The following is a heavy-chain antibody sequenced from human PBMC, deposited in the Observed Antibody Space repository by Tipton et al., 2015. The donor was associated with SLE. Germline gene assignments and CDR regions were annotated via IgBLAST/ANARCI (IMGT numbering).Heavy chain of an antibody. Sequence: TLSLTCIVPSDSIRSYYWTWIRQHPGKGLEWIGYIYYSGNTFYNPSLKSRLTISVDTSRNQFSLKLSSVTAADTAVYYCARSRDKATDSFDVWGQGTMVTVSS. V-gene: IGHV4-31*03. CDR2: IYYSGNT. CDR3: ARSRDKATDSFDV. CDR1: SDSIRSYY. D-gene: IGHD5-24*01. J-gene: IGHJ3*01.